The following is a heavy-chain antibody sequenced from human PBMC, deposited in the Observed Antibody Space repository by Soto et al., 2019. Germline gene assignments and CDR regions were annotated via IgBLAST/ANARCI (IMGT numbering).Heavy chain of an antibody. V-gene: IGHV1-58*01. CDR2: ILVGNGQA. D-gene: IGHD2-15*01. CDR3: EAELYSGGRCCSFDI. J-gene: IGHJ3*02. CDR1: GFMFSNSA. Sequence: SVKGSCKTSGFMFSNSAVQWVRQTRGQRLEWIGYILVGNGQAKSAQFLQERITITRDMSTSTAYMELTSLRSDDAAVYYGEAELYSGGRCCSFDIWGQGTVVTVS.